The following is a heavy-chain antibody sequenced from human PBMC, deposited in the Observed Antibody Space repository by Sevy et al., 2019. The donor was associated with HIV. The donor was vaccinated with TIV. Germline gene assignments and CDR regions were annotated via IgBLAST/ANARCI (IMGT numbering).Heavy chain of an antibody. CDR3: ARTEPYYDSSGYYRGNAFDI. CDR1: GGTFSSYA. CDR2: IIPILGTA. J-gene: IGHJ3*02. Sequence: ASVKVSCKASGGTFSSYAISWVRQAPGQGLEWMGGIIPILGTANYAQKFQGRVTITADESTSTAYMELSSLRSEDTAVYYCARTEPYYDSSGYYRGNAFDIWGQGTMVTVSS. D-gene: IGHD3-22*01. V-gene: IGHV1-69*13.